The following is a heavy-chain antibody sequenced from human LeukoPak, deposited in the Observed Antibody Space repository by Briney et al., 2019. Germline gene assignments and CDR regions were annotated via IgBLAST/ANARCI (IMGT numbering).Heavy chain of an antibody. J-gene: IGHJ6*02. V-gene: IGHV1-46*01. CDR2: INPSGGST. D-gene: IGHD3-3*01. Sequence: GESLKVSCKASGYTFTSYYMHWVRQAPGQGLEWMRIINPSGGSTSYAQKFQGRVTMTRDTSTSTVYMELSSLRSEDTAVYYCARDGRIRFLEWSTYGMDVWGQGTTVTVSS. CDR3: ARDGRIRFLEWSTYGMDV. CDR1: GYTFTSYY.